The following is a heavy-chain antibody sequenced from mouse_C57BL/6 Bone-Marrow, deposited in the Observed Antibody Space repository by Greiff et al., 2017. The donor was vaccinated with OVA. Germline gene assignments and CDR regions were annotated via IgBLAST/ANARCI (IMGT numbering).Heavy chain of an antibody. CDR2: IWRGGST. CDR3: ARKTLRYFDV. V-gene: IGHV2-2*01. Sequence: VQLQQSGPGLVQPSQSLSITCTASGFSLTSYGVHWVRQSPGKGLEWMGAIWRGGSTDYNAAFISRLSISKDNSKSQVFFKMHSLQADDAAIYYCARKTLRYFDVWGTGTTVTVSS. J-gene: IGHJ1*03. CDR1: GFSLTSYG.